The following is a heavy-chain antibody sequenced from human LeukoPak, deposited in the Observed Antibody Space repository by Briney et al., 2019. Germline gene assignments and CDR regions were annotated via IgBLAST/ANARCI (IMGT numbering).Heavy chain of an antibody. Sequence: GGSLRLSCAASGFIFGDNTMHWVRQAPGRGLEWVSLITSNGGATHYRDSVKGRFTISRDNSKNSLYLQILNLRIEDTALYYCVKDSNWALDYWGQGTLVAVSS. V-gene: IGHV3-43*01. CDR3: VKDSNWALDY. D-gene: IGHD7-27*01. CDR2: ITSNGGAT. J-gene: IGHJ4*02. CDR1: GFIFGDNT.